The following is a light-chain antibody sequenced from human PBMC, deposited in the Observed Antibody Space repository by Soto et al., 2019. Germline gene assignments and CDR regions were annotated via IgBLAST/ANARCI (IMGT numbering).Light chain of an antibody. CDR3: SSYAGSNNWVV. Sequence: QSVLTQPPSASGSPGQSVTISCTGTSSDVGGYNYVSWYQQHPGKAPKLMIYEVSKRPSGVPDRFSGAKSGSTASLTGSGLQAEDEADYYCSSYAGSNNWVVFGGGTKLTVL. V-gene: IGLV2-8*01. CDR2: EVS. J-gene: IGLJ2*01. CDR1: SSDVGGYNY.